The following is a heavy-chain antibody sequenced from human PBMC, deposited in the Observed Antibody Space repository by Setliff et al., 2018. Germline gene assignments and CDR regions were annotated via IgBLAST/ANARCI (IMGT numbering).Heavy chain of an antibody. CDR1: GGSISSSSYY. D-gene: IGHD3-9*01. CDR2: SEGT. J-gene: IGHJ6*03. V-gene: IGHV4-39*01. CDR3: ARLPKIVTGYYGSHYYYYMDV. Sequence: SETLSLPCTVSGGSISSSSYYWGWIRQSPGKGLEWIGTSEGTYNNPSFKSRVTMFVDTSKNQFSLRLNSVTAADTAVYYCARLPKIVTGYYGSHYYYYMDVWGKGTTVTVSS.